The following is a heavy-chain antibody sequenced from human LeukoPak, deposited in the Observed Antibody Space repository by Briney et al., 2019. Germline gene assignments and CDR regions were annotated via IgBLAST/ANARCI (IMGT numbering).Heavy chain of an antibody. J-gene: IGHJ6*02. D-gene: IGHD6-19*01. CDR3: AGQTFYTRSGWSHYYYGMDV. CDR2: IIPIFGTA. CDR1: GGTFSSYA. V-gene: IGHV1-69*13. Sequence: SVKVSCKASGGTFSSYAISWVRQAPGQGLEWMGGIIPIFGTANYAQKFQGRVTITADESTSTAYMELSSLRSEDTAVYYCAGQTFYTRSGWSHYYYGMDVWGQGTTVTVSS.